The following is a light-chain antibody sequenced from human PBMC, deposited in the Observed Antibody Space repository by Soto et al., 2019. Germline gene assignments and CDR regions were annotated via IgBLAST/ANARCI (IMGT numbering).Light chain of an antibody. J-gene: IGKJ4*01. CDR2: STS. V-gene: IGKV1-39*01. CDR3: QQSYSNPT. CDR1: QSISTY. Sequence: DIQMTQSPSSLSASVGDRVTITCRASQSISTYLNWYQQKPGKAPNLLIYSTSSLQSGVPARFSGSGSGTDFTLSISSLQPEDFATYYCQQSYSNPTFGGGTKVEIK.